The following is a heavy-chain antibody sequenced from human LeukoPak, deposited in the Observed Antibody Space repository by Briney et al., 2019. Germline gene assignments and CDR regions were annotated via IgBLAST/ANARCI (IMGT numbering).Heavy chain of an antibody. Sequence: ASVTVSFKASGYTFTDYYMHWVRQAPGQGLEWMGWINPNSGGTNYAQKFQGRVTMTRDTSITTAYMELSSLRPEDTAVYYCASSGYHYFDYSGQGTLVTVSS. CDR3: ASSGYHYFDY. V-gene: IGHV1-2*02. J-gene: IGHJ4*02. D-gene: IGHD3-22*01. CDR1: GYTFTDYY. CDR2: INPNSGGT.